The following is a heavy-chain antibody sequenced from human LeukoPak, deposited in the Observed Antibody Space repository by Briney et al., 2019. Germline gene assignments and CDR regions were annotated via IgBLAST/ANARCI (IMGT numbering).Heavy chain of an antibody. J-gene: IGHJ6*02. Sequence: PGGSLRLSCAASGFTFSSYGMHWVRQAPGKGLEWVAVIWYDGSNKYYADSVKGRFTISRDNSKNTLYLQMNSLRAEDTAVYYCARDSSTYSSSWYPISNYYYYYYGMDVWGQGTTVTVSS. CDR3: ARDSSTYSSSWYPISNYYYYYYGMDV. CDR1: GFTFSSYG. D-gene: IGHD6-13*01. CDR2: IWYDGSNK. V-gene: IGHV3-33*01.